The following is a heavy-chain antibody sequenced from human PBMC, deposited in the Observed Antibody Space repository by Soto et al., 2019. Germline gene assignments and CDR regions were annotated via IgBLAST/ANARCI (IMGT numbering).Heavy chain of an antibody. CDR2: IYYSGST. CDR1: GGSISSGGYY. D-gene: IGHD6-19*01. V-gene: IGHV4-31*03. CDR3: AREKNHYSSFLDY. Sequence: QVKLQESGPGLVKPSQTLSLTCTVSGGSISSGGYYWSWIRQHPGKGLEWIGYIYYSGSTYYNPSLKSRVTISVDTSKNQFSLKLSSVTAADTAVYYCAREKNHYSSFLDYWGQGTLVTVSS. J-gene: IGHJ4*02.